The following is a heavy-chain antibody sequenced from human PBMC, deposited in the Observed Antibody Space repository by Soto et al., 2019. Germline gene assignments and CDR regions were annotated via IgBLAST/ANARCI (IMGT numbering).Heavy chain of an antibody. CDR1: GGTFSSYT. D-gene: IGHD3-10*01. CDR2: IIPILSMS. V-gene: IGHV1-69*02. J-gene: IGHJ4*02. Sequence: QVQLVQSGAEVKNPGSSVRVSCKASGGTFSSYTLNWVRQAPGQGLEWMGRIIPILSMSTYAQKFQGRVSIIADKSTTTAYMTLSSLRSDDTAIYYSARSYGSGSRPFDYWGQGTLVTVSS. CDR3: ARSYGSGSRPFDY.